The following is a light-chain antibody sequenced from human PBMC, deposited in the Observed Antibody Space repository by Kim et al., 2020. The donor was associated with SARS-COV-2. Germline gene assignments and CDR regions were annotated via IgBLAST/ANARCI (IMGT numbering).Light chain of an antibody. CDR2: QDT. V-gene: IGLV3-25*03. CDR3: QSADSGTYEV. J-gene: IGLJ3*02. Sequence: SYELTQPPSLSVSPGQTARVTCSGDALPKQYAHWYQQKPGQAPVLVIYQDTERPSGIPERFSGSSSGTTATLTISGVQAEDEADYYCQSADSGTYEVFGGGTQLTV. CDR1: ALPKQY.